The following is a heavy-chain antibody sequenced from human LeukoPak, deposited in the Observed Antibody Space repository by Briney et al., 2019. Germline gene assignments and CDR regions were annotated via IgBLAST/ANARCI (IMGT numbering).Heavy chain of an antibody. CDR1: GGSISSSSYY. CDR3: AKSLYGSGSYYNWFDP. J-gene: IGHJ5*02. Sequence: PSEALSLTCTVSGGSISSSSYYWGWIRQPPGKGLEWIGNIYHRGSTNYNPSLKRRVTMSLDTYKNQFSLKLSSVTAADTAVYYCAKSLYGSGSYYNWFDPWGQGTLVTVSS. D-gene: IGHD3-10*01. V-gene: IGHV4-39*07. CDR2: IYHRGST.